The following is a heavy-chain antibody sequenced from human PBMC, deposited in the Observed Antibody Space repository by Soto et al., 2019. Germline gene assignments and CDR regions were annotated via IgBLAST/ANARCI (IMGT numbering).Heavy chain of an antibody. CDR2: IYYSGST. J-gene: IGHJ5*02. Sequence: SETLSPTCTVPGGSISSSSYYWGWIRQPPGKGLEWIVCIYYSGSTSYNPSRKSPVTISANTYKNQFSQKLSFVAAADTAVYYAATYDSSGDYFRFDPWGQGTLVTVSS. CDR1: GGSISSSSYY. CDR3: ATYDSSGDYFRFDP. D-gene: IGHD3-22*01. V-gene: IGHV4-39*01.